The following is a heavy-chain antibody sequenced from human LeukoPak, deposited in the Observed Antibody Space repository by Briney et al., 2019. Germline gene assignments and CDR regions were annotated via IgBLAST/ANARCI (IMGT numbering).Heavy chain of an antibody. D-gene: IGHD1-1*01. CDR3: ARLGWSDGGM. CDR1: GYSFTTSW. V-gene: IGHV5-51*01. Sequence: GESLKISCQGSGYSFTTSWIGWVRQLPGKGLEWMGIIYPGDSDTKYRPSFEGQVTISVDTSINTAYLHWKSLKASDTAMYYCARLGWSDGGMWGQGTMVTVSS. CDR2: IYPGDSDT. J-gene: IGHJ3*01.